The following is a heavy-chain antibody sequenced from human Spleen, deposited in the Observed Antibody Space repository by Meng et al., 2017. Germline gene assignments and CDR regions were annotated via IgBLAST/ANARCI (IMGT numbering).Heavy chain of an antibody. Sequence: VQLVQFGAEVKKPGASVKVSCKPSGYNFPDYWLHWVRRAPGQGLEWMGRIDPKSGDTHYAQRFQGRVTMTGDTSISTAYMELSGLRSDDTAMYYCVRDEDISAAGKLFGDYWGQGTLVTVSS. V-gene: IGHV1-2*06. CDR2: IDPKSGDT. CDR1: GYNFPDYW. CDR3: VRDEDISAAGKLFGDY. J-gene: IGHJ4*02. D-gene: IGHD6-13*01.